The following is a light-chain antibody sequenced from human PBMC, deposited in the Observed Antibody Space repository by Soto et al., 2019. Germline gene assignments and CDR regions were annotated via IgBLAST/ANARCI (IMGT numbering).Light chain of an antibody. CDR1: QSIDTW. CDR2: KAS. V-gene: IGKV1-5*03. CDR3: QQRNSWPPIT. Sequence: DIQMTQSPPTLSASVGDRVTITCLAAQSIDTWLAWYQHKPGKAPKLLIFKASTLETGVPSRFSGSGSGTDFTLTISSLEPEDFALYYCQQRNSWPPITFGQGTRLEI. J-gene: IGKJ5*01.